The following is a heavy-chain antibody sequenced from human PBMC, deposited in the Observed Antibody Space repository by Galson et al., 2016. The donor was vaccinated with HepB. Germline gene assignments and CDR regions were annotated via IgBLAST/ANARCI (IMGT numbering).Heavy chain of an antibody. CDR2: INQAGTT. D-gene: IGHD5-12*01. V-gene: IGHV4-59*01. CDR1: GGFLSSDF. Sequence: SETLSLTCTVSGGFLSSDFWSWIRQPPGKGLEWIGYINQAGTTRCNPSLRSRVTISFDTPNNQFSLRVDSVTAADTAVYYCARGPAYSGYDFSYYFDHWGQGTLATVSS. CDR3: ARGPAYSGYDFSYYFDH. J-gene: IGHJ4*02.